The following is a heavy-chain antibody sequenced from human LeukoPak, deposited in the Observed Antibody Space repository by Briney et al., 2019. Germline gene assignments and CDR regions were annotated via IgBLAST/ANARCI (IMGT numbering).Heavy chain of an antibody. CDR3: AQSTRWLQSRYYFDC. CDR1: GFSLSTSGVG. J-gene: IGHJ4*02. Sequence: SGPTLVKPTQTLTLTCTVSGFSLSTSGVGVGWIRQPPGKALEWLALIYWDDDKRYSPSLKSRLTITKDTTKNQVVLTMTNMDPVDTATYYCAQSTRWLQSRYYFDCWGQGTLVTVSS. D-gene: IGHD5-24*01. V-gene: IGHV2-5*02. CDR2: IYWDDDK.